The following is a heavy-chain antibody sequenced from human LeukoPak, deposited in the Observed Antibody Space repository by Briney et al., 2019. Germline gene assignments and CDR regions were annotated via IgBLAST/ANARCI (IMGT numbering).Heavy chain of an antibody. J-gene: IGHJ4*02. D-gene: IGHD3-9*01. CDR3: ARDTRPVLRYFDWLSLDY. Sequence: GALRLSCAASGFTFSSYAMHWVRQAPGKGLDWVAVISYDGSNKYYADSVKGRFTISRDNSKNTLYLQMNSLRAEDTAVYYCARDTRPVLRYFDWLSLDYWGQGTLVTVSS. V-gene: IGHV3-30-3*01. CDR2: ISYDGSNK. CDR1: GFTFSSYA.